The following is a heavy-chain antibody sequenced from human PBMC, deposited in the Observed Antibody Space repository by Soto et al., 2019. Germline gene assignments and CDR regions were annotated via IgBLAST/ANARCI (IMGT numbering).Heavy chain of an antibody. CDR1: GGSINSGDYY. CDR3: ATSGYFYSYGMDV. D-gene: IGHD3-22*01. Sequence: TSETLSLTCTVSGGSINSGDYYWSWIRQPPGKGLEWIGYIYYNGRTYSKPSLRSRVTISIDTSKNQFSLKLSSVTAADTAVYYCATSGYFYSYGMDVWGQGTTVTVSS. V-gene: IGHV4-30-4*01. J-gene: IGHJ6*02. CDR2: IYYNGRT.